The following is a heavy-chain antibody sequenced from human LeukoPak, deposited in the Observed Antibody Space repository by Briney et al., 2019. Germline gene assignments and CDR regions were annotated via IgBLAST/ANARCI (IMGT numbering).Heavy chain of an antibody. CDR1: GFTFSSYA. V-gene: IGHV3-30-3*01. D-gene: IGHD6-19*01. Sequence: GGSLRLSCAASGFTFSSYAMHWVRQAPGKGLEWVAVISYDGSNKYYADSVKGRFTISRDNSKNTLYLQMNSLRAEDTAVYYCVRASGGWYTWSYFDYWGQGTLVTVSS. CDR3: VRASGGWYTWSYFDY. J-gene: IGHJ4*02. CDR2: ISYDGSNK.